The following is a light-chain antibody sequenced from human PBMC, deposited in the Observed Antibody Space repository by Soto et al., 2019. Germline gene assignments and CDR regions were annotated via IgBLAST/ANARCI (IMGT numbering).Light chain of an antibody. CDR3: CSYAGSSTFVV. V-gene: IGLV2-23*02. CDR1: SSDVGSYNL. Sequence: HSALTQPASVSGSPGQSITISCTGTSSDVGSYNLVSWYQQHPGKAPKLMIYEVSKRPSGVSNRFSGSKSGNTASLTISGLQGEDEADYYCCSYAGSSTFVVFGGGTKVTVL. CDR2: EVS. J-gene: IGLJ2*01.